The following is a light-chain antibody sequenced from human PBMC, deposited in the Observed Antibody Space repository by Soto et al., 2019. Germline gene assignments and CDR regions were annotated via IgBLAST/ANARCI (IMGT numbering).Light chain of an antibody. CDR1: SSDIGAYNY. Sequence: QSVLTQPASVSGSPGQSITISCTGTSSDIGAYNYDSWYQQHHPGEAPKLIIYDVSHRPPGVSNRFSGSKSGNTASLTISGLQTEDEAAYYCSSYTSATTYVFGTGTKLTVL. V-gene: IGLV2-14*03. CDR2: DVS. J-gene: IGLJ1*01. CDR3: SSYTSATTYV.